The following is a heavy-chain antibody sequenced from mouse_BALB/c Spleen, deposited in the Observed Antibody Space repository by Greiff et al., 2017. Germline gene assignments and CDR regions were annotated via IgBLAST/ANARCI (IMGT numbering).Heavy chain of an antibody. CDR1: GFTFSSYA. Sequence: EVQVVESGGGLVKPGGSLKLSCAASGFTFSSYAMSWVRQTPEKRLEWVASISSGGSTYYPDSVKGRFTISRDNARNILYLQMSSLRSEDTAMYYCASGLLEGFAYWGQGTLVTVSA. CDR2: ISSGGST. CDR3: ASGLLEGFAY. J-gene: IGHJ3*01. V-gene: IGHV5-6-5*01. D-gene: IGHD2-14*01.